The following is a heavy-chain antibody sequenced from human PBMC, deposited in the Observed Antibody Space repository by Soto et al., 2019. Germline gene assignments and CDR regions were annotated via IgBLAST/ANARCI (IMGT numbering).Heavy chain of an antibody. V-gene: IGHV1-3*04. D-gene: IGHD3-10*01. CDR2: INIDNGNT. J-gene: IGHJ4*02. Sequence: ASVKVSCKASGYTLRSYTTHWVRQAPGQGLEWMGWINIDNGNTKYSQKFQGRVTMTRVTSASTAYMELSSLRSEDTAVYYCARDFKVGLWFGELFYWGQGTLVTVLL. CDR3: ARDFKVGLWFGELFY. CDR1: GYTLRSYT.